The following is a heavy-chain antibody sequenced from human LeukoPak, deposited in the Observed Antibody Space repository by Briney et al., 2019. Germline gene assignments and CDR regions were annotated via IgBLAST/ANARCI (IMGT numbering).Heavy chain of an antibody. Sequence: GGSLRLSCVASGFTFNNYWMTWVRQAPGKGLEWVANIRHDGSARYYGDSVKGRFTISRDDAKNSLFLQMNSLRADDTALCYCARDNSGFDYWGHGTLVTVSS. J-gene: IGHJ4*01. V-gene: IGHV3-7*01. CDR1: GFTFNNYW. CDR2: IRHDGSAR. D-gene: IGHD6-19*01. CDR3: ARDNSGFDY.